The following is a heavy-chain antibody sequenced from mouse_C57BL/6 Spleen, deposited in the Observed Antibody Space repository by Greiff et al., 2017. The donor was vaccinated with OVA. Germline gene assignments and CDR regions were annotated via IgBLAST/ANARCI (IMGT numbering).Heavy chain of an antibody. CDR1: GYTFTSYW. D-gene: IGHD2-1*01. CDR2: IDPSDSYT. CDR3: AKKDGNYSPFDY. V-gene: IGHV1-50*01. J-gene: IGHJ2*01. Sequence: VQLQQSGAELVKPGASVKLSCKASGYTFTSYWMQWVKQRPGQGLEWIGEIDPSDSYTNYNQKFKGKATLTVDTSSSTAYMQLSSLTSEDSAVYYCAKKDGNYSPFDYWGQGTTLTVSS.